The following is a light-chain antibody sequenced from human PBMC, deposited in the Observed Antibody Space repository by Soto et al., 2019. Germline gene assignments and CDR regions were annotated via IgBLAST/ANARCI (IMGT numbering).Light chain of an antibody. CDR1: RSDIGDSNF. J-gene: IGLJ6*01. Sequence: QSALTQPASVSGSPGQSVTISCTGPRSDIGDSNFISWYQHSPCKAPRLLIYEVNNRPSGISRRFSGSKAGNTASLTISGLLDDDEGDYFCASFRSGTILIFGSGTKLTVL. CDR2: EVN. CDR3: ASFRSGTILI. V-gene: IGLV2-14*01.